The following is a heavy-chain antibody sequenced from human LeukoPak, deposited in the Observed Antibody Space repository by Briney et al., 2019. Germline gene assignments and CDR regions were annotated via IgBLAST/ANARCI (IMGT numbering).Heavy chain of an antibody. D-gene: IGHD3-10*01. CDR2: IYSDGST. J-gene: IGHJ4*02. CDR1: GFTFNTYT. CDR3: AREKGRGVISPYFDY. Sequence: GGSLRLSCAASGFTFNTYTMYWVRQAPGKGLEWVSVIYSDGSTYYEDSVKGRFTISRDNSKNTLSLQMNSLRAEDTAVYYCAREKGRGVISPYFDYWGQGTLVTVSS. V-gene: IGHV3-53*01.